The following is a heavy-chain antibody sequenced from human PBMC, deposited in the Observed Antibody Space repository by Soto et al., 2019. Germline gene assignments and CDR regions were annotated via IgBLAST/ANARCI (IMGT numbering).Heavy chain of an antibody. CDR2: ILVGGST. J-gene: IGHJ3*02. Sequence: LRXSCAASGFTCSSDDISWVHQAPGKGLEWVSTILVGGSTHYPDSVKGRFTISRDNSKNTVFLQMNSLTAGDTAVYYCAKATATGGGAFDICGQGTMVTVS. CDR3: AKATATGGGAFDI. D-gene: IGHD2-8*02. CDR1: GFTCSSDD. V-gene: IGHV3-23*01.